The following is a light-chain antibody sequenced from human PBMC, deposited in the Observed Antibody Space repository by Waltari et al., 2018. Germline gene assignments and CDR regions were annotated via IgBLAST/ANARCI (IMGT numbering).Light chain of an antibody. Sequence: EIVLTQSPGTLSLSPGERATLSCRPSQEISSHSLAWYQHRAGQAPRLLIYGLSTRATGIPDRISGSGSGTDYTLTSSRLEPEDFAVYYCQQYESLPTFGQGTKLEIK. J-gene: IGKJ2*01. CDR2: GLS. CDR3: QQYESLPT. CDR1: QEISSHS. V-gene: IGKV3-20*01.